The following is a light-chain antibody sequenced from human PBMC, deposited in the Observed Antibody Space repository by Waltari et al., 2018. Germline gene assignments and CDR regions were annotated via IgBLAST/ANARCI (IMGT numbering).Light chain of an antibody. J-gene: IGLJ1*01. CDR3: SSYAGSSNHV. V-gene: IGLV2-8*01. CDR1: SSDVGGYNY. Sequence: QSALTQPPSASGSPGQSVTISCTGTSSDVGGYNYVSWYQQHPGKAPKLMIYEVSKRPSGVPDRFSGSKSGNTASLTVSGLQAEDEADYYCSSYAGSSNHVFATGTKVTVL. CDR2: EVS.